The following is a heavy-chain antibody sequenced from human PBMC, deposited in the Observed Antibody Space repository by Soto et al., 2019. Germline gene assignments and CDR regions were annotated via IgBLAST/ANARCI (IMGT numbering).Heavy chain of an antibody. V-gene: IGHV3-48*02. CDR3: ARTHIVVVPPPGNFYYHMDV. CDR2: ISSSSSTI. D-gene: IGHD2-21*01. J-gene: IGHJ6*03. Sequence: PGGSLRLSCAASGFTFSSYSMNWVGQAPGKGLEWVSYISSSSSTIYYADSVKGRFTISRDNAKNSLYLQMNSLRDEDTAVYYCARTHIVVVPPPGNFYYHMDVWGKGATVTVSS. CDR1: GFTFSSYS.